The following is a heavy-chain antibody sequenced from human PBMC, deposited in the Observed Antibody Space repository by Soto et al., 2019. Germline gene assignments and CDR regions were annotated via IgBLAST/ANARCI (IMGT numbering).Heavy chain of an antibody. CDR1: GFTFSSYW. J-gene: IGHJ6*02. CDR2: IKQDGSEK. CDR3: ARDPQGSRITIFGVVISPYDYYGMDV. D-gene: IGHD3-3*01. V-gene: IGHV3-7*03. Sequence: GGSLRLSCAASGFTFSSYWMSWVRQAPGKGLEWVANIKQDGSEKYYVDSVKGRFTISRDNAKNSLYLQMNSLRAEDTAVYYCARDPQGSRITIFGVVISPYDYYGMDVWGRGTTVTVSS.